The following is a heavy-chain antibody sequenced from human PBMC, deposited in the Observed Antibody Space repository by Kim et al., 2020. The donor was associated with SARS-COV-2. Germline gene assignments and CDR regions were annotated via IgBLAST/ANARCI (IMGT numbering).Heavy chain of an antibody. Sequence: SETLSLTCAVYGGSFSGYYWSWIRQPPGKGLEWIGEINHSGSTNYNPSLKSRVTISVDTSKNQFSLKLSSVTAADTAVYYCARAPLGDTKVDYWGQGTLV. CDR3: ARAPLGDTKVDY. J-gene: IGHJ4*02. CDR1: GGSFSGYY. CDR2: INHSGST. V-gene: IGHV4-34*01. D-gene: IGHD5-12*01.